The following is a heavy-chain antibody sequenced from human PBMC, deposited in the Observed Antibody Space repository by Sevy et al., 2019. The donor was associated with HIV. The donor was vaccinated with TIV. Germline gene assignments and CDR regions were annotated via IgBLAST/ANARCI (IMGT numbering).Heavy chain of an antibody. D-gene: IGHD3-10*01. CDR2: ISGSGGST. V-gene: IGHV3-23*01. CDR1: GFTFSSYA. J-gene: IGHJ2*01. CDR3: AKGGGDRPYWYFDL. Sequence: GGSLRLSCAASGFTFSSYAMSWVRQAPGKGLEWVSAISGSGGSTYYADSVKGRFTISRDNSKNTLYLQMNSLGAEDTAVYYCAKGGGDRPYWYFDLWGRGTLVTVSS.